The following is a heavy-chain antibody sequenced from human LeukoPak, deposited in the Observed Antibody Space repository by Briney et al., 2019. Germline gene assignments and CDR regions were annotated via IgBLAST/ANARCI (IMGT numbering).Heavy chain of an antibody. CDR2: ISGSGGST. V-gene: IGHV3-23*01. Sequence: GGSLRLSCAASGFTFSSYAMSWVRQAPGKGLEWVSAISGSGGSTYYADSVKGRFTISRDNSKNTLYLQMNRLRAEDTAVYYCANGPPGARGRVDFDYWGQGTLVTVSS. CDR1: GFTFSSYA. J-gene: IGHJ4*02. D-gene: IGHD1-26*01. CDR3: ANGPPGARGRVDFDY.